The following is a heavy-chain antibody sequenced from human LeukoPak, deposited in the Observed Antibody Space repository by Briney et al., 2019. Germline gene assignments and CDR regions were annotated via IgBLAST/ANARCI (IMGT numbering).Heavy chain of an antibody. J-gene: IGHJ6*02. CDR2: TYYRSKWYY. CDR1: GDSVSSISVA. CDR3: SLARSEYHYGMDV. Sequence: SQTFSLTCAISGDSVSSISVAWNWIRQSPSRGLEWLGRTYYRSKWYYEYAVSVKSRINISPDTSENQFSLQLTSVTPEDTAVYYCSLARSEYHYGMDVWGQGTTVTVSS. V-gene: IGHV6-1*01.